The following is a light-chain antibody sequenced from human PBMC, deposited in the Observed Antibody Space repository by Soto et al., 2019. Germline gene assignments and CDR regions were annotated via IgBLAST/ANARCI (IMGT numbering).Light chain of an antibody. CDR1: QSVSNN. CDR3: QQYRMSPNT. V-gene: IGKV3-15*01. J-gene: IGKJ5*01. CDR2: GAS. Sequence: EVVMTQSPATLSVSPGERATLSCRASQSVSNNLAWYQQIPGQAPRFLIYGASTRATGIPVRFSGSGSGTEFTLTISSLQSEDFAVYYCQQYRMSPNTFGQGTRLEIK.